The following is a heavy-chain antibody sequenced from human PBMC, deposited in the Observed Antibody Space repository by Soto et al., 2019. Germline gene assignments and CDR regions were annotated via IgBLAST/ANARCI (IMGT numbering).Heavy chain of an antibody. V-gene: IGHV1-18*04. D-gene: IGHD2-2*01. CDR2: ISAYNGNT. CDR1: GYTFTSYG. Sequence: ASVKVSCKASGYTFTSYGISWVRQAPGQGLEWMGWISAYNGNTNYAQKLQGRVTMTTDTSTSTAYMELRSLRSDDTAVYYFARDSKKIRYCSSTSCSNPYYYYGMDVWGQGTTVTVSS. CDR3: ARDSKKIRYCSSTSCSNPYYYYGMDV. J-gene: IGHJ6*02.